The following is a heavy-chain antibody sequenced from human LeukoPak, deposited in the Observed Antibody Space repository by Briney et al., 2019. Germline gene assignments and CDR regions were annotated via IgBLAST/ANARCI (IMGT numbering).Heavy chain of an antibody. CDR1: GFTFSSHA. CDR3: ARGREGAKTRYFDL. D-gene: IGHD1-26*01. V-gene: IGHV3-64*02. Sequence: PGGSLRLSCAASGFTFSSHAMHWVRQAPGKGLECVSTISDSGDRTYYAESVKGRFSVSRDNSKNTLYLQMDSPRPEDVAVYYCARGREGAKTRYFDLWGRGTLVAVSS. J-gene: IGHJ2*01. CDR2: ISDSGDRT.